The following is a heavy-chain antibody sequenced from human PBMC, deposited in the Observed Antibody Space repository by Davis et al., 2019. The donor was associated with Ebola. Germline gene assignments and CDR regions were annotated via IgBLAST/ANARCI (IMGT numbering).Heavy chain of an antibody. CDR3: ARSGTTWYLGLGY. J-gene: IGHJ4*02. D-gene: IGHD6-13*01. CDR2: IYPGGTT. CDR1: GFTVSTNY. Sequence: GESLKIPCAVSGFTVSTNYMTWVRQAPGKGLEWVSDIYPGGTTYYADSVKGRFTIPRDNSQNTLYLQMNGLTTEDKAVYYCARSGTTWYLGLGYWGQGTLVTVSS. V-gene: IGHV3-66*02.